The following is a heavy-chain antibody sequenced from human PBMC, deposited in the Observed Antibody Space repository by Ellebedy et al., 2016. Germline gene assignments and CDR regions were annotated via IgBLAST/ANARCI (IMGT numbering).Heavy chain of an antibody. J-gene: IGHJ6*02. Sequence: GESLKISXAASGFTFSSYAMSWVRQAPGRGLEWVSAISGSGGSTYYADSVKGRFTISRDNAKNSLYLQMNSLRAEDTAVYYCARYDGEDTAMGGYYYYGMDVWGQGTTVTVSS. V-gene: IGHV3-23*01. CDR3: ARYDGEDTAMGGYYYYGMDV. CDR1: GFTFSSYA. CDR2: ISGSGGST. D-gene: IGHD5-18*01.